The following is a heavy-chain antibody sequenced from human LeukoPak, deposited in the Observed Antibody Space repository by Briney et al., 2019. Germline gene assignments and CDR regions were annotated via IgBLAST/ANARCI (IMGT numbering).Heavy chain of an antibody. CDR3: ARDDCSSASCYLAY. CDR1: GYTFTSYG. D-gene: IGHD2-2*01. V-gene: IGHV1-18*01. J-gene: IGHJ4*02. CDR2: ISAYNGNT. Sequence: ASVKVSCKASGYTFTSYGISWVRQAPGQGLEWMGWISAYNGNTNSAQKFQGRVTMTTDTSTSTVYMELRSLRSDDTAVYYCARDDCSSASCYLAYWGRGTLVTVSS.